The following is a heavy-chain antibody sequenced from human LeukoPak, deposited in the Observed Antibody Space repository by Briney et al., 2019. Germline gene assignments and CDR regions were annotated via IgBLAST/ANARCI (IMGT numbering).Heavy chain of an antibody. CDR3: ARGYDFWSGLLGGWFDP. CDR1: GDSISSAGYS. J-gene: IGHJ5*02. CDR2: IYYSGST. Sequence: SETLSLTCAVSGDSISSAGYSWSWIRQSPGKGLEWIAYIYYSGSTYYNPSLKSRVTISLDTSKNQFSLKLNSVTAADTAVYYCARGYDFWSGLLGGWFDPWGHGTLVTVSS. V-gene: IGHV4-30-4*07. D-gene: IGHD3-3*01.